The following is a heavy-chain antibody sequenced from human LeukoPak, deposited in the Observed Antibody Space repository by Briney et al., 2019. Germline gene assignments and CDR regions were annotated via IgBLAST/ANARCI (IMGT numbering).Heavy chain of an antibody. CDR3: ARGGSHDYGDYGNWFDP. CDR2: IYYSGST. J-gene: IGHJ5*02. Sequence: TLSLTCAVYGGSFSGYYWSWIRQPPGKGLEWIGYIYYSGSTYYNPSLKSRVTISVDTSKNQFSLKLSSVTAADTAVYYCARGGSHDYGDYGNWFDPWGQGTLVTVSS. V-gene: IGHV4-30-4*08. CDR1: GGSFSGYY. D-gene: IGHD4-17*01.